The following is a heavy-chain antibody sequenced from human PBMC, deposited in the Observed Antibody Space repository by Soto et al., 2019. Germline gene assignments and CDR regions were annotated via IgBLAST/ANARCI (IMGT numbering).Heavy chain of an antibody. V-gene: IGHV3-11*05. CDR2: ISGSSSDT. CDR3: ARDGKDLAKVSCFTSAHGYFDY. D-gene: IGHD5-12*01. CDR1: GFTFSDYY. Sequence: QAQLVESGGGLVKPGGSLRLSCAASGFTFSDYYMSWIRQAPGKGLEWVSYISGSSSDTNYADSVRGRFTISRDNAKNSLHLQMNSLRAEDTAVYYCARDGKDLAKVSCFTSAHGYFDYWGQGILVTVSS. J-gene: IGHJ4*02.